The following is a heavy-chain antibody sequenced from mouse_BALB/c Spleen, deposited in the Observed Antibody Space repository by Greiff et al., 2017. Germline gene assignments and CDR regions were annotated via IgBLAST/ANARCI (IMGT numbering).Heavy chain of an antibody. CDR2: INPYNNGT. CDR1: GYTFTSYV. Sequence: VHVKQSGPELVKPGASVKMSCKASGYTFTSYVMHWVKQKPGQGLEWIGYINPYNNGTKYNEKFKGKATLTSDKSSSTAYMELSSLTSEDSAVYYCARGAPSLRRTGPWFAYWGQGTLVTVSA. J-gene: IGHJ3*01. V-gene: IGHV1-14*01. CDR3: ARGAPSLRRTGPWFAY. D-gene: IGHD2-12*01.